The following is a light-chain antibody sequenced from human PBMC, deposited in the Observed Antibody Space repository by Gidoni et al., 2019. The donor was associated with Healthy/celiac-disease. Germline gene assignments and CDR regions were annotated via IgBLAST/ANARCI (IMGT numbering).Light chain of an antibody. Sequence: IVMTQSPDSLAVSLGERATIHCKSSQSVLYSSNNKNYLAWYQQKPGQPPKLLIYWASTRESGVPDRFSGSGSGTDFTLTISSLQAEDVAVYYCQQYYSTPLTFXGXTKVEIK. CDR3: QQYYSTPLT. CDR2: WAS. J-gene: IGKJ4*01. V-gene: IGKV4-1*01. CDR1: QSVLYSSNNKNY.